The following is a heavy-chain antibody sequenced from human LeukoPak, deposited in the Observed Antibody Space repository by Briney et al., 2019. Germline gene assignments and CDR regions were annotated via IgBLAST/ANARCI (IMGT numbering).Heavy chain of an antibody. J-gene: IGHJ3*01. Sequence: GGSLRLSCTASGFTFKNYAIHWVRQAPGKGLEWVAFIWSGTNEEYYADSVKGRFAISRDNSKNSLYLQMNSLRPEDTALYHCAKSRAPTAAPDAFDVWGQGTMVTVSS. CDR1: GFTFKNYA. D-gene: IGHD1-14*01. CDR2: IWSGTNEE. CDR3: AKSRAPTAAPDAFDV. V-gene: IGHV3-30*02.